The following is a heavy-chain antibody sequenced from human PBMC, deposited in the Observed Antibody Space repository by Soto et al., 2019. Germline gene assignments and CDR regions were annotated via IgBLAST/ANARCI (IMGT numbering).Heavy chain of an antibody. CDR3: ARDLSQLRLMDV. V-gene: IGHV4-38-2*02. D-gene: IGHD3-3*01. CDR1: GYSISSGYY. Sequence: XETLSLTCAVSGYSISSGYYWGWIRQPPGKGLEWIGSIYHSGSTYYNPSLKSRVTISVDTSKNQFSLKLSSVTAADTAVYYCARDLSQLRLMDVWGQGTTVTVSS. J-gene: IGHJ6*02. CDR2: IYHSGST.